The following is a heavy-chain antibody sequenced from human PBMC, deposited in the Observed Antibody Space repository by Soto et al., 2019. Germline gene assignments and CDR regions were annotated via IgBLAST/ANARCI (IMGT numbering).Heavy chain of an antibody. CDR2: IIPIFGTA. D-gene: IGHD2-15*01. CDR1: GGTFSSYA. CDR3: ARTYCSGGSCYSGLDNWFDP. V-gene: IGHV1-69*06. Sequence: ASVKVSCKASGGTFSSYAISWVRLAPGQGLEWMGGIIPIFGTANYAQKFQGRVTITADKSTSTAYMELSSLRSEDTAVYYCARTYCSGGSCYSGLDNWFDPWGQGTLVTVSS. J-gene: IGHJ5*02.